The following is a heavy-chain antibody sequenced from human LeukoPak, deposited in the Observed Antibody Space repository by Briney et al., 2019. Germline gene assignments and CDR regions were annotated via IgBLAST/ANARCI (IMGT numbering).Heavy chain of an antibody. CDR3: ARVGAILYPPEFDP. J-gene: IGHJ5*02. CDR2: IIPIFGTA. Sequence: ASVKVSCKASGGTFSSYAISWVRQAPGQGLEWMGGIIPIFGTANYAQKFQGRVTITADESTSTAYVELSSLRSEDTAVYYCARVGAILYPPEFDPWGQGTLVTVSS. D-gene: IGHD2-8*01. V-gene: IGHV1-69*01. CDR1: GGTFSSYA.